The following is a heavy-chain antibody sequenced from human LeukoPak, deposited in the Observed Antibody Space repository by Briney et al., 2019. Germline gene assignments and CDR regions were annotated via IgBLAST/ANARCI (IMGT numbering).Heavy chain of an antibody. Sequence: GGSLRLSCAASGFTFSDYNMSWIRQAPGKGLEWVSYISSSGSTIYYADSVKGRFTISRDNAKNSLYLQMNSLRAEDTAVYYCASYDILTGYYLDYWGQGTLVTVSS. J-gene: IGHJ4*02. CDR2: ISSSGSTI. D-gene: IGHD3-9*01. V-gene: IGHV3-11*01. CDR3: ASYDILTGYYLDY. CDR1: GFTFSDYN.